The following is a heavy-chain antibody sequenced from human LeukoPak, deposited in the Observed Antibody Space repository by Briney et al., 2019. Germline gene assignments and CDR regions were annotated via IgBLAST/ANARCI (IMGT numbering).Heavy chain of an antibody. D-gene: IGHD6-6*01. CDR3: ARDKFQLGPYYYYGMDV. CDR2: IKQDGSEK. J-gene: IGHJ6*02. CDR1: GFTFSSCW. V-gene: IGHV3-7*01. Sequence: GGSLRLSCAASGFTFSSCWMSWVRQAPGKGLEWVANIKQDGSEKYYVDSVKGRFSISRDNAKNSLYLQMNSLRAEDTAVYYCARDKFQLGPYYYYGMDVWGQGTTVTVSS.